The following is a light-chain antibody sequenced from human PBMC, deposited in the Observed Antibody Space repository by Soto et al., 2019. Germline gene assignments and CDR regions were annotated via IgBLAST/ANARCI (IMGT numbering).Light chain of an antibody. Sequence: QSALTQPASVSGSPGQSITISCTGSNSDVGSYNLVSWYQQHPGKAPKVIIFEVNKRPSGVSNRFSGSKSGYTASLTISGLQAEDEADYYCCSYAGYITFVVFGGGTNLTVL. J-gene: IGLJ2*01. V-gene: IGLV2-23*02. CDR3: CSYAGYITFVV. CDR1: NSDVGSYNL. CDR2: EVN.